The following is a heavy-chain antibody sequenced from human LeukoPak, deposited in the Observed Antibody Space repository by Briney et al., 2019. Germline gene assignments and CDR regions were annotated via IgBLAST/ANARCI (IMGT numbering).Heavy chain of an antibody. Sequence: GGSLRLSCAASGFTFSSYGMHWVRQAPGKGLEWVAVISYDGSNKYYADSVKGRFTISRDNSKNTLYLQMNSLRAEDTAVYYCAKESSYGPLDAFDIWGQGTMVTVSS. V-gene: IGHV3-30*18. D-gene: IGHD5-18*01. CDR1: GFTFSSYG. CDR3: AKESSYGPLDAFDI. J-gene: IGHJ3*02. CDR2: ISYDGSNK.